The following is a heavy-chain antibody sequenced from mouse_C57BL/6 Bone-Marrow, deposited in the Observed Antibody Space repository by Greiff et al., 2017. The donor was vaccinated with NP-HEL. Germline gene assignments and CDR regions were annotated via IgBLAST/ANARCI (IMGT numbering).Heavy chain of an antibody. CDR1: GYTFTSYW. CDR2: IDPSDSYT. CDR3: ASDGYYGAWFAY. V-gene: IGHV1-69*01. D-gene: IGHD2-3*01. J-gene: IGHJ3*01. Sequence: VQLQQPGAELVMPGASVKLSCKASGYTFTSYWMHWVKQRPGQGLEWIGEIDPSDSYTNYNQKFKGKSTLTVDKSSSTAYMQLSSLTSEDSAVYYCASDGYYGAWFAYWGQGTLVTVSA.